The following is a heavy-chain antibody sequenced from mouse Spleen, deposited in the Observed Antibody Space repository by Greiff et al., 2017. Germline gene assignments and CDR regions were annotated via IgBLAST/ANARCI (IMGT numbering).Heavy chain of an antibody. V-gene: IGHV5-17*01. CDR3: ARLRGYAMDY. Sequence: EVNVVESGGGLVKPGGSLKLSCAASGFTFSDYGMHWVRQAPEKGLEWVAYISSGSRTIYYADTVKGRFTISRDNAKNTLFLQMTSLRSEDTAMYYCARLRGYAMDYWGQGTSVTVSS. J-gene: IGHJ4*01. CDR1: GFTFSDYG. CDR2: ISSGSRTI.